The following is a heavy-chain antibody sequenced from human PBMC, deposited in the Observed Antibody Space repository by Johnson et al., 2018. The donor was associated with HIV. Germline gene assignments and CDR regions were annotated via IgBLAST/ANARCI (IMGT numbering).Heavy chain of an antibody. V-gene: IGHV3-30*04. CDR3: ARDSGGNYGAFDI. Sequence: QMQLVESGGGVVQPGRSLRLSCAASGFTFSSYAMHWVRQAPGKGLEWVAVISYDGSNKYYADSVKGRFTISRDNSKNTLYLQMNSLRAEDTAVYYCARDSGGNYGAFDIWGQGTMVTVSS. CDR1: GFTFSSYA. J-gene: IGHJ3*02. CDR2: ISYDGSNK. D-gene: IGHD4-23*01.